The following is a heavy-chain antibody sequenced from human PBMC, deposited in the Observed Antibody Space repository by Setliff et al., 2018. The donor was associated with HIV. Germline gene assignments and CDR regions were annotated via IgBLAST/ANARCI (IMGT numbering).Heavy chain of an antibody. CDR3: ARDPGNSSTWHFDY. V-gene: IGHV4-59*01. J-gene: IGHJ4*02. CDR2: VHSSGTT. CDR1: GGSISAYD. Sequence: SETLSLTCSLSGGSISAYDWSWIRQPPGKGLEWIGYVHSSGTTNYNPSLKSRVTISRDTSKNQFFLKVTSLTAADTAMYYCARDPGNSSTWHFDYWGRGNLVTVSS. D-gene: IGHD6-13*01.